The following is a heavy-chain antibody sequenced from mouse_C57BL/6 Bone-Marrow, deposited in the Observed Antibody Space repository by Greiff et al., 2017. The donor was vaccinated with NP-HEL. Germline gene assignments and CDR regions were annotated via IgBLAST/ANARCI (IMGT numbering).Heavy chain of an antibody. J-gene: IGHJ2*01. Sequence: QVQLQQSGAELARPGASVKLSCKASGYTFTSYGISWVKQRTGQGLEWIGEIYPRSGNTYYNEKFKGKATLTADTSSSTAYMELRSLTSEDSAVYFGARGRLRLYYVGYGGQGNTLTVSA. D-gene: IGHD2-4*01. CDR1: GYTFTSYG. CDR3: ARGRLRLYYVGY. CDR2: IYPRSGNT. V-gene: IGHV1-81*01.